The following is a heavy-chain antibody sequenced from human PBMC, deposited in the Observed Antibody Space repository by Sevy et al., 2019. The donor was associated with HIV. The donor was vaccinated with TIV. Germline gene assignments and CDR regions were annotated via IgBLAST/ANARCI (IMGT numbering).Heavy chain of an antibody. CDR2: LYFSGTT. D-gene: IGHD3-10*01. J-gene: IGHJ6*03. CDR1: GGSIVSSSFY. V-gene: IGHV4-39*01. Sequence: SETLSLSCTVSGGSIVSSSFYWGWIRQPPGKGLQWVGSLYFSGTTYYNPSLKSRLSISVDTSKNQFSLRLTSVTAADTALYYCARQRVSFGSGASRFYYMDIWGKGTTVTVSS. CDR3: ARQRVSFGSGASRFYYMDI.